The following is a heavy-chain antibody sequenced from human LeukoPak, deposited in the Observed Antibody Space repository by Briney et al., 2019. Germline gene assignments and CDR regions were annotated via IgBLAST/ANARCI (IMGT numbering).Heavy chain of an antibody. CDR1: GYTFTGYY. D-gene: IGHD3-22*01. Sequence: GASVKVSCKASGYTFTGYYMHWVRQAPGQGLEWMGWINPNSGGTNYAQKFQGRVTMTRDTSISTAYMELSRLRSDDTAVYYCAGTYDSSGYYYVFDYRGQGTLVTVSS. CDR3: AGTYDSSGYYYVFDY. CDR2: INPNSGGT. J-gene: IGHJ4*02. V-gene: IGHV1-2*02.